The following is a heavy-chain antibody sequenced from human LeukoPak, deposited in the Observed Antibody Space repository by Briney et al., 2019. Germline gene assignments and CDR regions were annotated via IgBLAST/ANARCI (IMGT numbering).Heavy chain of an antibody. CDR1: GGSISSYY. V-gene: IGHV4-59*01. D-gene: IGHD3-3*01. J-gene: IGHJ6*03. Sequence: SETLSLTCTVSGGSISSYYWSWIRQPPGKGLEWIGYIYYSGSTNYNPSLKSRVTISVDTSKNQFSLKLSSVTAADTAVYYCARGVGDLYDFWSGYYYYMDVWGKGTTVTVSS. CDR3: ARGVGDLYDFWSGYYYYMDV. CDR2: IYYSGST.